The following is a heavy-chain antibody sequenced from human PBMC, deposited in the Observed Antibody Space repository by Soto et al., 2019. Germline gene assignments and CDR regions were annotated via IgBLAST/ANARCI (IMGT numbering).Heavy chain of an antibody. V-gene: IGHV1-46*01. CDR3: ARALYESSDYHYFDY. J-gene: IGHJ4*02. Sequence: GASVKVSCKASEYTFSNYYIHWVRQAPGQGLGWMGIIDPSGGSTTYAQKFRGRVTMTRDTSTSTIYMELSSLRSEDTAVYFCARALYESSDYHYFDYWGQGTLVTVSS. CDR1: EYTFSNYY. D-gene: IGHD3-22*01. CDR2: IDPSGGST.